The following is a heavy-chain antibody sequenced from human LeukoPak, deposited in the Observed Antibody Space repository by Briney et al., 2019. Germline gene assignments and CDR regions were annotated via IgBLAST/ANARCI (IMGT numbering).Heavy chain of an antibody. CDR1: GFTFSSYW. V-gene: IGHV3-7*05. D-gene: IGHD3-10*01. Sequence: PGGSLRLSCAASGFTFSSYWMSWVRQAPGKGLEWVANIKRDGSEKYYVDSVKGRLTISRDNAENSLYLQMNSLRAEDTAVYYCARARDYGSGRANAFDIWGQGKRVTVSS. CDR3: ARARDYGSGRANAFDI. J-gene: IGHJ3*02. CDR2: IKRDGSEK.